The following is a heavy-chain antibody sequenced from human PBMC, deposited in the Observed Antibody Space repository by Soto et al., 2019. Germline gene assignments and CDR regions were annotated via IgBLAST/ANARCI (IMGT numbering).Heavy chain of an antibody. J-gene: IGHJ5*02. CDR2: IYYSGST. Sequence: SETLSLTCTVSGGSISSGDYYWSWIRQPPGKGLEWIGYIYYSGSTYYNPSLKSRVTISVDTSKNQFSLKLSSVTAADTAVYYCARAFDTSDYGFDPWGRGTLVTVSS. CDR1: GGSISSGDYY. V-gene: IGHV4-30-4*01. CDR3: ARAFDTSDYGFDP. D-gene: IGHD4-17*01.